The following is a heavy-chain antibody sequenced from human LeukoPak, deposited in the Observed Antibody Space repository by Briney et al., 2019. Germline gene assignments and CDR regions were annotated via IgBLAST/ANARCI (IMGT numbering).Heavy chain of an antibody. CDR3: ARRGDYVGLDY. CDR1: GGSINTYY. Sequence: SETLSLTCTVSGGSINTYYGSWSRQAPGGGLGCMGHIYFSGKANYNPSLHSRVTISVDTSKNQFSLRLSSVTAADTAVYYCARRGDYVGLDYWGQGILVTVSS. CDR2: IYFSGKA. D-gene: IGHD4-17*01. V-gene: IGHV4-59*08. J-gene: IGHJ4*02.